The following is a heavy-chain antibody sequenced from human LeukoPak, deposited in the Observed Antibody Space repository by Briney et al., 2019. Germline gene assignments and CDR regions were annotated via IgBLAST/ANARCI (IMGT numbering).Heavy chain of an antibody. CDR3: ARGLVVAAAAPSHP. CDR1: GGSFSGYY. V-gene: IGHV4-34*01. D-gene: IGHD6-13*01. Sequence: SETLSLTCAVYGGSFSGYYWSWIRQPPGKGLEWIGEINHSGSTNYNPSLKSRVTISVDTSKNQFSLKLSSVTAADTAVYYCARGLVVAAAAPSHPWGQGTLVTVSS. CDR2: INHSGST. J-gene: IGHJ5*02.